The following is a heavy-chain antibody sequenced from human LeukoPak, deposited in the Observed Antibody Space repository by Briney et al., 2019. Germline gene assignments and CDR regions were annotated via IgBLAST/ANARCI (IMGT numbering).Heavy chain of an antibody. CDR1: GGSFSGYY. Sequence: SETLSLTCAVYGGSFSGYYWSWIRQPPGKGLEWIGEINHSGSTNYNPSLKSRVTISVDTSKNQFSLKLSSVTAADTAVYYCARGRRSSTSCHIDYWDQGTLVTVSS. J-gene: IGHJ4*02. CDR3: ARGRRSSTSCHIDY. CDR2: INHSGST. D-gene: IGHD2-2*01. V-gene: IGHV4-34*01.